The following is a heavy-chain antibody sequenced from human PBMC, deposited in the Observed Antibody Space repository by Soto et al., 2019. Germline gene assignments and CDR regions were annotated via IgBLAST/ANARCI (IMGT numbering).Heavy chain of an antibody. CDR3: AKDQGGYCSSTSCYPYYYYGMDV. J-gene: IGHJ6*02. CDR2: ISYDGSNK. D-gene: IGHD2-2*01. V-gene: IGHV3-30*18. CDR1: GFTFSSYG. Sequence: HPGGSLRLSCAASGFTFSSYGMHWVRQAPGKGLEWVAVISYDGSNKYYADSVKGRFTISRDNSKNTLYLQMNSLRAEDTAVYYCAKDQGGYCSSTSCYPYYYYGMDVWGQGTTVTVSS.